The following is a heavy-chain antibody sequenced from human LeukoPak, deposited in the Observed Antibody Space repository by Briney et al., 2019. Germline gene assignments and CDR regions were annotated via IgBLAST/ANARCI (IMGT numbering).Heavy chain of an antibody. D-gene: IGHD5-18*01. CDR2: IYYSGST. CDR3: ARDQGYSYSYTWFDP. CDR1: GGSISSYY. V-gene: IGHV4-59*01. J-gene: IGHJ5*02. Sequence: SETLSLTCTVSGGSISSYYWSWIRQPPGKGLEWIGYIYYSGSTNYNPSLKSRVTISVDTSKNQFSLKLSSVTAADTAVYYCARDQGYSYSYTWFDPWGQGTLVTVSS.